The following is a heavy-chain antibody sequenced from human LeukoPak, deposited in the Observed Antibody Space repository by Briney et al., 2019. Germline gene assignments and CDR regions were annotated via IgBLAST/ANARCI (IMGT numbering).Heavy chain of an antibody. V-gene: IGHV3-20*03. D-gene: IGHD3-22*01. J-gene: IGHJ6*03. Sequence: GGSLRLSSAASGFTFDDYGMSWVRQAPGKGLEWVSGINWNGGSTGYADSVKGRFTISRDNAKNSLYLQMNSLRAEDTALYYCARVKRHDSSGYDYYYYYYMDVWGKGTTVTVSS. CDR3: ARVKRHDSSGYDYYYYYYMDV. CDR2: INWNGGST. CDR1: GFTFDDYG.